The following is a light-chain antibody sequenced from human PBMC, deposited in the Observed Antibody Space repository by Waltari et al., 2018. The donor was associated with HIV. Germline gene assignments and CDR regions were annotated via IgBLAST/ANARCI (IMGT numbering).Light chain of an antibody. Sequence: QSVLTQPPSASGTPGQRATISCSGSNSNTGSKDEYWFQHLPGTAPKLLIYRTNQRRSGVPDRFSGSKSGTSASLAISGLRSDDEADYYCAAWDDTLSSYVFGTGTTVTV. J-gene: IGLJ1*01. CDR3: AAWDDTLSSYV. CDR1: NSNTGSKD. CDR2: RTN. V-gene: IGLV1-47*01.